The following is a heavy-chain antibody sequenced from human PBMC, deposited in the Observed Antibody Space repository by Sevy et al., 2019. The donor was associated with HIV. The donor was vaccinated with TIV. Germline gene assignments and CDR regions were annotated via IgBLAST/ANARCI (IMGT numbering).Heavy chain of an antibody. CDR2: ISYDGSNK. Sequence: GGSLRLSCAASGFTFSSYAMHWVRHALGKGLEWVAVISYDGSNKYYADSVKGRFTISRDNSKNTLYLQMNSLRAEDTAVYYCARDSYYYGSGSRDAFDIWGQGTMVTVSS. CDR1: GFTFSSYA. CDR3: ARDSYYYGSGSRDAFDI. V-gene: IGHV3-30-3*01. J-gene: IGHJ3*02. D-gene: IGHD3-10*01.